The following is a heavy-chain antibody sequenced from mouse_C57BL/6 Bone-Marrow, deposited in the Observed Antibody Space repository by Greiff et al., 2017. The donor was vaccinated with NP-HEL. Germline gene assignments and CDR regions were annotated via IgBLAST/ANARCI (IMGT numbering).Heavy chain of an antibody. Sequence: EVHLVESEGGLVQPGSSMKLSCTASGFTFSDYYMAWVRQVPEKGLEWVANINYDGSSTYYLDSLKSRFIISRDNAKNILYLQMSSLKSEDTATYYCARAGSSPWYFDVWGTGTTVTVSS. V-gene: IGHV5-16*01. CDR2: INYDGSST. CDR3: ARAGSSPWYFDV. CDR1: GFTFSDYY. J-gene: IGHJ1*03. D-gene: IGHD1-1*01.